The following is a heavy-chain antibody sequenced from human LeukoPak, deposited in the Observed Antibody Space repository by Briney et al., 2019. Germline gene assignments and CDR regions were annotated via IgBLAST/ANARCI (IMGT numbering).Heavy chain of an antibody. J-gene: IGHJ4*02. CDR3: AKVTAAGLYYFDY. V-gene: IGHV3-23*01. CDR1: GFTFSSYV. CDR2: ISGSGGST. D-gene: IGHD6-13*01. Sequence: GGSLRLSCAASGFTFSSYVMSWVRQAPGKGLEWVSGISGSGGSTYYADSVKGRFTISRDNSKNTLYLQMNSLRAEDTAVYYCAKVTAAGLYYFDYWGQGTLVTVSS.